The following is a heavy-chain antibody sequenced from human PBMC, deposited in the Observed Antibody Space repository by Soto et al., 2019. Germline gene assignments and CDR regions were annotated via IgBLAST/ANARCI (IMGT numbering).Heavy chain of an antibody. V-gene: IGHV1-18*01. CDR3: ARDPRGGTDAFDI. CDR2: ISAYNGNT. CDR1: GYTFTSYG. Sequence: VQLVQSGAEVKKPGASVKLSCKASGYTFTSYGISWVRQAPGQGLEWMGWISAYNGNTNYADNLQGRVTMTTDTSTSTAYMELRSLRSDDTDVYYCARDPRGGTDAFDIWGQGTMVPVSS. D-gene: IGHD2-15*01. J-gene: IGHJ3*02.